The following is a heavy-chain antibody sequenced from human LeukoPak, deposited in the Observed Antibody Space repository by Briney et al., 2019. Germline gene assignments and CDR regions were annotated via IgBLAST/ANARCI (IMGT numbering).Heavy chain of an antibody. Sequence: SQTLSLNCTVSGGSISSGDYYWSWIRQPPGKGLEWIGYIYYSGSTYYNPSLKSRVTISVDTSKNQFSLKLSSVTAADTAVYYCASTPLPDYYYYYMDVWGKGTTVTVSS. CDR2: IYYSGST. J-gene: IGHJ6*03. CDR3: ASTPLPDYYYYYMDV. V-gene: IGHV4-30-4*08. CDR1: GGSISSGDYY.